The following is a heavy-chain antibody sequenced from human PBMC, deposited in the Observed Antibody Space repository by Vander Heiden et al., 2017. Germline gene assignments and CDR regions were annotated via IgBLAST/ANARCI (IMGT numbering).Heavy chain of an antibody. CDR1: GFTFSSYS. CDR3: ARALCGGVIESSDY. J-gene: IGHJ4*02. CDR2: ISSSSSYI. Sequence: EVQLVESGGGLVKPGGSLRLSCAASGFTFSSYSMNWVRQAPGKGLEWVSSISSSSSYIYYADSVKGRFTISRDNAKNSLYLQMNSLRAEDTAVYYCARALCGGVIESSDYWGQGTLVTVSS. D-gene: IGHD3-16*02. V-gene: IGHV3-21*01.